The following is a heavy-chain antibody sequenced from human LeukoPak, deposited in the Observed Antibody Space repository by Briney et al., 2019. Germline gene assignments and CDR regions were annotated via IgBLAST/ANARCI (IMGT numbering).Heavy chain of an antibody. D-gene: IGHD1-26*01. CDR2: ISGSAGSR. CDR1: GFTFSYFA. Sequence: GGSLRLSCATSGFTFSYFAMSWVRQSPEKGLEWLSSISGSAGSRHYADSVKGRFTISRDNSKNTLYLQMNSLRADDTAIYYCARGHTADIVGATPFDFWGQGNLVTVSS. J-gene: IGHJ4*02. CDR3: ARGHTADIVGATPFDF. V-gene: IGHV3-23*01.